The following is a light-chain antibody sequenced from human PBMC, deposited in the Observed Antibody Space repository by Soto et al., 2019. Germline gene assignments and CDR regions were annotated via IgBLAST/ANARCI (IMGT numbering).Light chain of an antibody. V-gene: IGKV3-20*01. CDR1: QSISSSY. Sequence: EILFMQTTGTLSLSPGKRATLSCRASQSISSSYLAWYQQRPGQAPRLLIYGASSRATGIPDRFSGSGSGTEFTLTISRLEPEDFAVYYCQQYGSSSWTFGQGTKVDI. CDR3: QQYGSSSWT. J-gene: IGKJ1*01. CDR2: GAS.